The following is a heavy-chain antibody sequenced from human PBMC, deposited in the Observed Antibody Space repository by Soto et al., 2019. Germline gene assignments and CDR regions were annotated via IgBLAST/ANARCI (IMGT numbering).Heavy chain of an antibody. Sequence: GESLKISCQGSGYSFTSYWIGWVRQMPGKGLEWMGIIYPGDSDTRYSPSFQGQVTISADKSISTAYLQWSSLKASDTAMYYCARRSFGYDSSGYYYGMDVWGQGTTVTAP. J-gene: IGHJ6*02. CDR2: IYPGDSDT. V-gene: IGHV5-51*01. D-gene: IGHD3-22*01. CDR3: ARRSFGYDSSGYYYGMDV. CDR1: GYSFTSYW.